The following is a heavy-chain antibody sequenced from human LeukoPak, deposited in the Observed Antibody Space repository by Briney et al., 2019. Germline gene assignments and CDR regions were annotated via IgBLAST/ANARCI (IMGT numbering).Heavy chain of an antibody. Sequence: SVEVSCKASGGTFSSYAISWVRQAPGQGLEWMGRIIPILGIANYAQKFQGRVTITADKSTSTAYMELSSLRSEDTAVYYCARKRTTGAAPTFDYWGQGTLVTVSS. V-gene: IGHV1-69*04. CDR2: IIPILGIA. CDR1: GGTFSSYA. J-gene: IGHJ4*02. D-gene: IGHD4-23*01. CDR3: ARKRTTGAAPTFDY.